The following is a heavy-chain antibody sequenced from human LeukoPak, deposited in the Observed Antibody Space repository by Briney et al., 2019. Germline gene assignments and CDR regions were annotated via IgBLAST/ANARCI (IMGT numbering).Heavy chain of an antibody. J-gene: IGHJ4*02. Sequence: KPGESLKISCQGSGYTFTTYWIGWVRQMPGKGLEWVGIIHPGDSDIRYSPSFKGQVTISADKSISTAYLQWSNLKASDTAMYYCARQITISHFDYWGQGTLVTVSS. D-gene: IGHD3-3*01. V-gene: IGHV5-51*01. CDR2: IHPGDSDI. CDR3: ARQITISHFDY. CDR1: GYTFTTYW.